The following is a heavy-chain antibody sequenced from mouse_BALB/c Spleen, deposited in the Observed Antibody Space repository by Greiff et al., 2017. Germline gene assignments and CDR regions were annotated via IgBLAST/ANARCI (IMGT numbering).Heavy chain of an antibody. J-gene: IGHJ4*01. V-gene: IGHV14-3*02. CDR3: ARSGYGNYVHAMDY. CDR2: IDPANGNT. CDR1: GFNIKDTY. D-gene: IGHD2-10*02. Sequence: EVQLQQSGAELVKPGASVKLSCTASGFNIKDTYMHWVKQRPEQGLEWIGRIDPANGNTKYDPKFQGKATITADTSSNTAYLQLSSLTSEDTAVYYCARSGYGNYVHAMDYWGQGTSVTVSS.